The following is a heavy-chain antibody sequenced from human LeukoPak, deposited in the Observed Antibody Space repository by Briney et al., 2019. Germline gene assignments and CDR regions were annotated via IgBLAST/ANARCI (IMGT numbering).Heavy chain of an antibody. J-gene: IGHJ5*02. D-gene: IGHD1-26*01. CDR2: INSDGSST. Sequence: PGGSLRLSCAASGFTFSSYWMHWVRQAPGKGVVWVSRINSDGSSTSYADSVKGRFTISRDNAKNTLYLQMNSLRAEDTAVYYCARGGRGIVGATAWFDPWGQGTLVTVSS. CDR1: GFTFSSYW. CDR3: ARGGRGIVGATAWFDP. V-gene: IGHV3-74*01.